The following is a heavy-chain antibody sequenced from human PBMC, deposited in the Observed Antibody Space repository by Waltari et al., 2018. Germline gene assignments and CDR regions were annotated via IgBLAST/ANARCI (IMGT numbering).Heavy chain of an antibody. J-gene: IGHJ4*02. CDR1: GFTFSSYE. Sequence: EVQLVESGGGLVQPGGSLRLSCAASGFTFSSYEMNWVRQVPGKGLWWSSYISSSGSTIYYADSAKGRFTISRDNAKKSLFLQMNNLRVEDTAVYYCARRGPLDYWGQGTLVTVSS. V-gene: IGHV3-48*03. CDR3: ARRGPLDY. D-gene: IGHD5-12*01. CDR2: ISSSGSTI.